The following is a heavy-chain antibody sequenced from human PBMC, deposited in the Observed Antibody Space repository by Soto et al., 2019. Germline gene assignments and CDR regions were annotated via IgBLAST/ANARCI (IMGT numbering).Heavy chain of an antibody. V-gene: IGHV2-5*02. Sequence: QITVKESGPTLVKPTQTLTLTCTVSGFSLSTSGVAVAWIRQPPGKALEWLALLYWDDDERYSPPLRSRLTITKDNDKIQVVLTTTNMYPVDTGTYYCVHRQYNGYDWGDFDYWGQGSLVAVSS. D-gene: IGHD5-12*01. J-gene: IGHJ4*02. CDR2: LYWDDDE. CDR3: VHRQYNGYDWGDFDY. CDR1: GFSLSTSGVA.